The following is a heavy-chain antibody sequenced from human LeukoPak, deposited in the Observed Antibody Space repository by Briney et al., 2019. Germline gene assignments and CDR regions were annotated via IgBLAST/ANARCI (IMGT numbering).Heavy chain of an antibody. D-gene: IGHD1-26*01. CDR2: TYYSGST. J-gene: IGHJ3*02. V-gene: IGHV4-61*05. CDR1: GGSISSSSYY. CDR3: ARGPFRGTGDGGFDI. Sequence: PSETLSLTCTVSGGSISSSSYYWGWIRQPPEKGPEWIGYTYYSGSTNYNPSLNSRVTISVDTSKNQFSMKLYSVTAADTAVYYCARGPFRGTGDGGFDIWGQGTVVTVSS.